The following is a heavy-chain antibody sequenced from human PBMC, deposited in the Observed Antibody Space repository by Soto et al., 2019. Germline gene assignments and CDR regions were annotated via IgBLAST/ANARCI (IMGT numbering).Heavy chain of an antibody. Sequence: PSETLSLTCTVSGGSVSISHYYWTWIRQPPGKELEWIGYIYHTGSTNYNPSLKSRVTISVDTSKNQFSLKLSSVTAADTAVYYCAGDRLAARYYYNGLDVRGQGTTVTVSS. J-gene: IGHJ6*02. D-gene: IGHD6-6*01. V-gene: IGHV4-61*01. CDR1: GGSVSISHYY. CDR2: IYHTGST. CDR3: AGDRLAARYYYNGLDV.